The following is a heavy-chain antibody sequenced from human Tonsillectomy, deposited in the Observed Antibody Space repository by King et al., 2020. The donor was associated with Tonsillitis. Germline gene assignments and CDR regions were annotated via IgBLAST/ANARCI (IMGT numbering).Heavy chain of an antibody. Sequence: VQLVESGAEVKKPGASVKVSCKASGYTFSGYYMHWVRQAPGHGLEWMGWINPTSGGTNYAQKFQGRVTMTRETSISTTYMELSRLTSDDTAVYYGARARSYREFDPWGQGTLVTVS. V-gene: IGHV1-2*02. CDR3: ARARSYREFDP. CDR2: INPTSGGT. CDR1: GYTFSGYY. J-gene: IGHJ5*02. D-gene: IGHD2-2*02.